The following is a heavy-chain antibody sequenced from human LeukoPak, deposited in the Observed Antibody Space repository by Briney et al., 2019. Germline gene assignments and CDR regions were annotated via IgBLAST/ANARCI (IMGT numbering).Heavy chain of an antibody. CDR1: GYTFTDYY. Sequence: ASVKVSCKASGYTFTDYYMYWVRQAPGQGLEWMGWISAYNGNTNYAQKLQGRVTMTTDTSTSTAYMELRSLRSDDTAVYYCARGEGDGYNHYWGQGTLVTVSS. CDR2: ISAYNGNT. CDR3: ARGEGDGYNHY. J-gene: IGHJ4*02. V-gene: IGHV1-18*04. D-gene: IGHD5-24*01.